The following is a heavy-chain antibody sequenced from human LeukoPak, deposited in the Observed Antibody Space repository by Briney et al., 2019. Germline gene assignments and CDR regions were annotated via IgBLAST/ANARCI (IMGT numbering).Heavy chain of an antibody. CDR2: ICYRSQYYT. CDR1: GDSVSSNTAA. D-gene: IGHD1/OR15-1a*01. Sequence: SQTLSLTCAISGDSVSSNTAAWNWIRQSPSRGLEWLGRICYRSQYYTDYAVSVKSRITINPDTSKNQFSLQLNSVTPDDTAVYYCARMEQWPPNGWFGPWGQGTLVTVSS. V-gene: IGHV6-1*01. CDR3: ARMEQWPPNGWFGP. J-gene: IGHJ5*02.